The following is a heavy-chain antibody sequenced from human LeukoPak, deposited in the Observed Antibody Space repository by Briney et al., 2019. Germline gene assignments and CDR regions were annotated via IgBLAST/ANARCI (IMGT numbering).Heavy chain of an antibody. CDR3: ARVAYCSGGSCYLGWFDP. D-gene: IGHD2-15*01. CDR1: GGSISSYY. CDR2: IYTSGST. J-gene: IGHJ5*02. Sequence: SETLSLTCTVSGGSISSYYWSWIRQPAGKGLEWIGRIYTSGSTNYNPSLKSRVTISVDTSKNQFSLKLSSVTAADTAVYYCARVAYCSGGSCYLGWFDPWGQGTLVTVSS. V-gene: IGHV4-4*07.